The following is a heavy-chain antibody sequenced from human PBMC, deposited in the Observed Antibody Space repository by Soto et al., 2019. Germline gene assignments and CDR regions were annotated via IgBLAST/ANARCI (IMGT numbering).Heavy chain of an antibody. CDR1: GYIFSSYG. V-gene: IGHV1-18*01. Sequence: QVQLVQSGAEVQKPGASVKVSCKASGYIFSSYGISWVRQAPGQGLEWMGWISAYNGNTNYAQKRQGRVTMTTDTPTITDYMELRRLRSNDTAVYYRTRDSGVGGDYCVQGTLVTVSS. CDR3: TRDSGVGGDY. CDR2: ISAYNGNT. D-gene: IGHD3-10*01. J-gene: IGHJ4*02.